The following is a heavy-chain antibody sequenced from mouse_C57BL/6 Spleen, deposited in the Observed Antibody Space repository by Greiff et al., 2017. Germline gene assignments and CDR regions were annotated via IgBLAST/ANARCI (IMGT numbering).Heavy chain of an antibody. CDR1: GYAFSSSW. Sequence: QVQLQQSGPELVKPGASVKISCKASGYAFSSSWMNWVKQRPGKGLEWIGRIYPGDGDTNYNGKFKGKATLTADKSSSTAYMQLSSLTSEDSAVYFCASYGNLYYAMDDWGQGTSVTVSS. V-gene: IGHV1-82*01. J-gene: IGHJ4*01. CDR2: IYPGDGDT. D-gene: IGHD2-1*01. CDR3: ASYGNLYYAMDD.